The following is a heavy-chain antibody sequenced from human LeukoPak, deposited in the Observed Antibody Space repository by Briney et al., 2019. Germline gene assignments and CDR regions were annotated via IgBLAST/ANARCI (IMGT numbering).Heavy chain of an antibody. V-gene: IGHV1-69*04. Sequence: SVTVSCKASGGTFSSYAISWERQAPGQGLEWMGRIIPILGIANYAQKFQGRVTITADKSTSTAYMELSSLRSEDTAVYYCARLYYDILTGYYKGYYYGMDVWGQGTTVTVSS. CDR2: IIPILGIA. J-gene: IGHJ6*02. D-gene: IGHD3-9*01. CDR1: GGTFSSYA. CDR3: ARLYYDILTGYYKGYYYGMDV.